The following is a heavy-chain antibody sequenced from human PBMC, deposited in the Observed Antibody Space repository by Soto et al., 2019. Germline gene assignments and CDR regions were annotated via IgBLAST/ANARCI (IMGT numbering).Heavy chain of an antibody. D-gene: IGHD3-10*01. CDR2: LTGSSSNI. V-gene: IGHV3-23*01. J-gene: IGHJ4*02. Sequence: EVQLLESGGGLLQPGGSLRLSCAASGFSFRNYAMSWVRQAPGKGLEWISTLTGSSSNIYYADSVKGRFAISRDNSRNTLYLQMNSLTAEDTAVYYCANGRATYGLLTHDYWGQGTLVTVSS. CDR1: GFSFRNYA. CDR3: ANGRATYGLLTHDY.